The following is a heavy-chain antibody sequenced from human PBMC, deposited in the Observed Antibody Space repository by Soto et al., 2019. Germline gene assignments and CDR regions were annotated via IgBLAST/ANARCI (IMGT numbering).Heavy chain of an antibody. J-gene: IGHJ4*02. CDR1: GFSLSTRGVG. Sequence: HITLKESGPTLVKPTQTLTLTCTFSGFSLSTRGVGVGWIRQPPGKALEWLALIYWDDDAGYSPSLKPRLTLTKNTSTNQVVLTMTSREPVETAPYFCAHRQRGYSYHFDYWGQGTLVTGSS. CDR3: AHRQRGYSYHFDY. D-gene: IGHD5-18*01. CDR2: IYWDDDA. V-gene: IGHV2-5*02.